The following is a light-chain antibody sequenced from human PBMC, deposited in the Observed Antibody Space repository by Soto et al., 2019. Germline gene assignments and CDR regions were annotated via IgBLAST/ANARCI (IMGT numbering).Light chain of an antibody. CDR1: QSVINN. V-gene: IGKV3-20*01. CDR3: QQYGSSGT. Sequence: EIVLTQSPATLSVSPGERATLSCRASQSVINNLAWYQQKPGQAPRLLIYGASNRATGIPDRFSGSGSGTDFTLTISRLEPEDFAVYYCQQYGSSGTFGQGTKVDIK. J-gene: IGKJ1*01. CDR2: GAS.